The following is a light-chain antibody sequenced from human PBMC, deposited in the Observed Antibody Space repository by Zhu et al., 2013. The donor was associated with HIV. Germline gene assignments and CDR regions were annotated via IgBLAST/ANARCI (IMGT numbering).Light chain of an antibody. J-gene: IGKJ5*01. V-gene: IGKV1-8*01. Sequence: ALRMTQSPSSLSASTGDRVTITCRASQDISSFLAWYQQKPGKAPNLLIYGAYTLQSGVPSRFSGSGSGTDFTLTISCLQSEDFATYYCQQYYSYPITFGQGTRLEIK. CDR1: QDISSF. CDR2: GAY. CDR3: QQYYSYPIT.